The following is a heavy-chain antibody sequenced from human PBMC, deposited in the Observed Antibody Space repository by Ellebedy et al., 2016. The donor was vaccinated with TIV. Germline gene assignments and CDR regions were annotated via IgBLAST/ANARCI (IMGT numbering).Heavy chain of an antibody. D-gene: IGHD1-14*01. CDR3: ARVISGEPDGMDV. Sequence: SETLSLXXAVSGGSISSSNWWSWVRQPPGKGLEWIGEIYHSGSTNYNPSLKSRVTISVDKSKNQFSLKLSSVTAADTAVYYCARVISGEPDGMDVWGQGTTVTVSS. J-gene: IGHJ6*02. CDR1: GGSISSSNW. V-gene: IGHV4-4*02. CDR2: IYHSGST.